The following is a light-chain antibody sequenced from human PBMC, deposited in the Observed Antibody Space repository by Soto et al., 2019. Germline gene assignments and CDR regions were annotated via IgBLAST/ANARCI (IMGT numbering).Light chain of an antibody. CDR1: QSVSSN. J-gene: IGKJ1*01. Sequence: EIVMTQSPATLSVSPGERATLSCRASQSVSSNLAWYQQKPGKAPRLLIYGASTRATGIPARFSGSRSGTEFTLTISSLQSEDFAVYYCQQYNNWPRTFGQGTKVDI. CDR2: GAS. CDR3: QQYNNWPRT. V-gene: IGKV3-15*01.